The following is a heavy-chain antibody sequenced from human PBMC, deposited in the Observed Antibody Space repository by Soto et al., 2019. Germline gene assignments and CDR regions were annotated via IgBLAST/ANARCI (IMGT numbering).Heavy chain of an antibody. Sequence: SVKVSCKASGCTFSSYTISWVRQAPGQGLEWMGRIIPILGIANYAQKFQGGVTITADKSTSTAYMELSSLRSEDTAVYYCATDHYDILTGYYDDAFDIWGQGTMVTVSS. CDR2: IIPILGIA. D-gene: IGHD3-9*01. J-gene: IGHJ3*02. CDR3: ATDHYDILTGYYDDAFDI. CDR1: GCTFSSYT. V-gene: IGHV1-69*02.